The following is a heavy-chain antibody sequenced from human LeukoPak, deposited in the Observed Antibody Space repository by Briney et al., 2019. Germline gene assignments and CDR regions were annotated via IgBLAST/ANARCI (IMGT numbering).Heavy chain of an antibody. J-gene: IGHJ4*02. CDR1: GGTFSSYA. Sequence: SVKVSCKASGGTFSSYAISWVLQAPGQGHEWMGGIIPIFGTANYAQKFQGRVTITADESTSTAYMELSSLRSEDTAVYYCARGAMNWGSREYYFDYWGQGTLVTVSS. CDR3: ARGAMNWGSREYYFDY. V-gene: IGHV1-69*13. D-gene: IGHD7-27*01. CDR2: IIPIFGTA.